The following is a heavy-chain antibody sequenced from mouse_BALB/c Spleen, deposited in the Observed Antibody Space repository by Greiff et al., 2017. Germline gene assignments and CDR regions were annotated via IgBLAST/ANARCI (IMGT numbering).Heavy chain of an antibody. CDR3: ARQDYGSILPYYAMDY. CDR1: GFAFSSYD. CDR2: ISSGGGST. D-gene: IGHD1-1*01. V-gene: IGHV5-12-1*01. J-gene: IGHJ4*01. Sequence: EVQLVESGGGLVKPGGSLKLSCAASGFAFSSYDMSWVRQTPEKRLEWVAYISSGGGSTYYPDTVKGRFTISRDNAKNTLYLQMSSLKSEDTAMYYCARQDYGSILPYYAMDYWGQGTSVTVSS.